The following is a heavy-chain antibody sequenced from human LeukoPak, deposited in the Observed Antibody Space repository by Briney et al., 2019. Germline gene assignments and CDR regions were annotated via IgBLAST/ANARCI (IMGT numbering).Heavy chain of an antibody. CDR1: GFTFSTYA. D-gene: IGHD2-15*01. CDR2: INDNGDTT. J-gene: IGHJ5*02. Sequence: PGGSLRLSCAASGFTFSTYAMHWVRQAPGKGLEYISGINDNGDTTYYANSVKGRFTISRDNSKNTLFLQMGSLRTEDMAVYFCARELIATPSLDPWGQGILVTVSS. CDR3: ARELIATPSLDP. V-gene: IGHV3-64*01.